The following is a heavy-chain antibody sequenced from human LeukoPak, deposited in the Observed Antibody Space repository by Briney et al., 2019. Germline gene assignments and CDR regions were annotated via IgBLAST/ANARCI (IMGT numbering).Heavy chain of an antibody. D-gene: IGHD6-19*01. Sequence: SETLSLTCTVSGGSISSGDYYWSWIRQPPGKGLEWIGRIYTTGSTHYNPSLKSRVSISLDTSKNQIYLELSSVTAADTAIYYCAREGAVAVWNTFHTWGQGTMVAVSS. CDR3: AREGAVAVWNTFHT. J-gene: IGHJ3*02. CDR1: GGSISSGDYY. CDR2: IYTTGST. V-gene: IGHV4-61*08.